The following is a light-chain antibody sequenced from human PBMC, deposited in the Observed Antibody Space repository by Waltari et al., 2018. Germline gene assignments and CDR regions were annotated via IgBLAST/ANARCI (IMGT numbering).Light chain of an antibody. V-gene: IGKV1-39*01. CDR3: QQSYSTPVT. J-gene: IGKJ4*01. CDR2: AAS. CDR1: QSISNS. Sequence: DIQMTQSPSSLSASVGDRVTITCRASQSISNSLNWYQQKPVKVPNLLIYAASSLHSGVPSRFSGSGSGTDFTLTISSLQPEDFAAYDWQQSYSTPVTFGGGTKVEIK.